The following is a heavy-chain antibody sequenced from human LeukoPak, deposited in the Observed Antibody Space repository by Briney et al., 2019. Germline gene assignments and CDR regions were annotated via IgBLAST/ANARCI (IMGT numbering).Heavy chain of an antibody. CDR3: AKGGFGYNWNYVPDAFDI. CDR2: MNPNSGNT. V-gene: IGHV1-8*01. Sequence: ASVKVSCKASGYTFTSYDINWVRQATGQGLEWMGWMNPNSGNTGYAQKFQGRVTMTRNTSISTAYMELSSLRSEDTAVYYCAKGGFGYNWNYVPDAFDIWGQGTMVTVSS. J-gene: IGHJ3*02. CDR1: GYTFTSYD. D-gene: IGHD1-7*01.